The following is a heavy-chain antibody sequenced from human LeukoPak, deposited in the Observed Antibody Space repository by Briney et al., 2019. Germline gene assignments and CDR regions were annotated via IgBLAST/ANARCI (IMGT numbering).Heavy chain of an antibody. V-gene: IGHV1-69*10. CDR2: IIPILGIA. J-gene: IGHJ5*02. CDR1: GGTFSRYT. Sequence: SVKVSCNASGGTFSRYTISGVPQAPGLRLEWMGGIIPILGIANYAQKFQGRVTITADKSTSTAYMELSSLRSEDTAVYYCARDQGGDYVQYNWFDPWGQGTLVTVSS. D-gene: IGHD4-17*01. CDR3: ARDQGGDYVQYNWFDP.